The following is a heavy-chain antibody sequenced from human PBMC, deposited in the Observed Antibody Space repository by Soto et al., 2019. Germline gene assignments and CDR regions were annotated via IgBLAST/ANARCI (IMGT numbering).Heavy chain of an antibody. V-gene: IGHV4-4*02. CDR2: IYHSGTT. CDR3: ARHIAVPRTRGFDY. J-gene: IGHJ4*02. Sequence: QVHLQESGPGLVKPSGTLSLTCAVSGGSITTNWWSGVRQPPGRGLEWIGEIYHSGTTNYTPSLRGRVTISVDKSNNQFSLNLKSVTAADSAIYYCARHIAVPRTRGFDYWGQGNLVTVSS. D-gene: IGHD6-19*01. CDR1: GGSITTNW.